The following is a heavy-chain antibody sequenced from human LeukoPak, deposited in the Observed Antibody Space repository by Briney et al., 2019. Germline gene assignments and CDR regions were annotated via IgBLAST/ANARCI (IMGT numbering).Heavy chain of an antibody. CDR2: IIPIFGTA. V-gene: IGHV1-69*13. CDR3: ARAGTDSSGWLLY. J-gene: IGHJ4*02. CDR1: GYTFTSYA. Sequence: SVKDSCKASGYTFTSYAISWVRQAPGQGLEWMGGIIPIFGTANYAQKFQGRVTITADESTSTAYMELSSLRSEDTAVYYCARAGTDSSGWLLYWGQGTLVTVSS. D-gene: IGHD6-19*01.